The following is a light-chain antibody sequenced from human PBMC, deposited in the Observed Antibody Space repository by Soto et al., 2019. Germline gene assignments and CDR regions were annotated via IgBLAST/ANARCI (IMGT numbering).Light chain of an antibody. CDR2: EVS. CDR3: SSYAGSNNPVI. V-gene: IGLV2-8*01. CDR1: SSDVGGYNY. J-gene: IGLJ2*01. Sequence: QSALTQPPSASGSPVQSVTISCTGTSSDVGGYNYVSWYQQHPGKAPKFLIFEVSRRPSGVPDRFSGSKSGNTASLTVSGLQVDDEADYYCSSYAGSNNPVIFGGGTKLTVL.